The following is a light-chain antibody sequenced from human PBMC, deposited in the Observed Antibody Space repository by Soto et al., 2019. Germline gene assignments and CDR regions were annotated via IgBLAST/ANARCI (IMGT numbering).Light chain of an antibody. CDR3: QSSVTSLSAAV. V-gene: IGLV1-40*01. J-gene: IGLJ2*01. Sequence: QSVLTQPPSVSGTPGQRVTISCTGSSSNIGAGYDLHWYQLLPGTPHKLLIYGNNNLPSGVPDRFSVSTSGTSASLAITGIQAEDEAAYYCQSSVTSLSAAVFGGGTKLTVL. CDR1: SSNIGAGYD. CDR2: GNN.